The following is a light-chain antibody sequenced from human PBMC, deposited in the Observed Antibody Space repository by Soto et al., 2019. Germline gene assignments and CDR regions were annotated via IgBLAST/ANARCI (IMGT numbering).Light chain of an antibody. CDR1: QGIGNS. J-gene: IGKJ1*01. CDR2: TAS. Sequence: DIQMTQSPSSLSASVGDRVTITCRARQGIGNSLAWYQQKPGKVPKVLIYTASTLHSGVPSRFSGSGSGTDFTLTINSLQPEDVATYFCQKYDSVPWSFGQGTRVEI. CDR3: QKYDSVPWS. V-gene: IGKV1-27*01.